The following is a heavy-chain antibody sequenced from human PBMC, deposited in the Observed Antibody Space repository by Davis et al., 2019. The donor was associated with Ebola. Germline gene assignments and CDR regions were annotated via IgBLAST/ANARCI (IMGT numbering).Heavy chain of an antibody. D-gene: IGHD2-21*02. CDR2: INHSGST. Sequence: SETLSLTCAVYGGSSSGYYWSWIRQPPGKGLEWIGEINHSGSTNYNPSLKSRFTISVDSSKNQFSLKLSSVTAADTAAYYCARGTFVVVTAIPSFFDYWGQGTLVTVSS. CDR3: ARGTFVVVTAIPSFFDY. CDR1: GGSSSGYY. V-gene: IGHV4-34*01. J-gene: IGHJ4*02.